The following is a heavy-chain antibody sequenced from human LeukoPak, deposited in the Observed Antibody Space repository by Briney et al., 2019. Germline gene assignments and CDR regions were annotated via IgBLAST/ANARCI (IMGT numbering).Heavy chain of an antibody. D-gene: IGHD3-3*01. CDR3: ARPYDFWSGYYNY. CDR1: GYTFTGYY. V-gene: IGHV1-2*02. Sequence: ASVKVSXKASGYTFTGYYMHWVRQAPGQGLEWMGWINPNSGGTKYAQKFQGRVTMTRDTSISTAYMELSRLRSDDTAVYYCARPYDFWSGYYNYWGQGTLVTVSS. CDR2: INPNSGGT. J-gene: IGHJ4*02.